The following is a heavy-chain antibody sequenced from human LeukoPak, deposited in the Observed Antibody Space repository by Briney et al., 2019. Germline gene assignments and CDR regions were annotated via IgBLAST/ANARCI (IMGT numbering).Heavy chain of an antibody. V-gene: IGHV3-23*01. Sequence: GGSLRLSCEASGFTFRTYGMTWVRQAPGKGLEWVSGITGFSTWTYYADSVKGRFTISRDNSNNTLHLQMNSLRAEDTAIYYCARELVSLGTGYFDLWGRGTLVTVSS. CDR2: ITGFSTWT. CDR3: ARELVSLGTGYFDL. D-gene: IGHD7-27*01. CDR1: GFTFRTYG. J-gene: IGHJ2*01.